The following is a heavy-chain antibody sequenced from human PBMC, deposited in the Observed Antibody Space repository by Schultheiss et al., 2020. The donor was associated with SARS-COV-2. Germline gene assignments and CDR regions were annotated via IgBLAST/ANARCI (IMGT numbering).Heavy chain of an antibody. J-gene: IGHJ5*02. CDR2: IYTSGST. CDR3: ARKNKYYDFWSGTPTLDL. CDR1: GGSISSYY. D-gene: IGHD3-3*01. Sequence: SETLSLTCAVSGGSISSYYWSWIRQPAGKGLEWIGRIYTSGSTNYNPSLKSRVTMSVDTSKNQFSLKLSSVTAADTAVYYCARKNKYYDFWSGTPTLDLWGQGTLVTVSS. V-gene: IGHV4-4*07.